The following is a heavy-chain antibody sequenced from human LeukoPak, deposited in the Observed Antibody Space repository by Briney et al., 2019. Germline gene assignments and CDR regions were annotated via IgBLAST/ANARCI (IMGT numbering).Heavy chain of an antibody. Sequence: ETLSLTCTVSGGSISSYYWSWVRQAPGKGLEWVSAISGSGDSTYYADSVKGHFIISRDSSKNTLYLQMSSLGAEDTAVYYCAKSQRGYAPRRTYYYYMDVWGKGTTVTVSS. CDR3: AKSQRGYAPRRTYYYYMDV. J-gene: IGHJ6*03. D-gene: IGHD5-12*01. V-gene: IGHV3-23*01. CDR1: GGSISSYY. CDR2: ISGSGDST.